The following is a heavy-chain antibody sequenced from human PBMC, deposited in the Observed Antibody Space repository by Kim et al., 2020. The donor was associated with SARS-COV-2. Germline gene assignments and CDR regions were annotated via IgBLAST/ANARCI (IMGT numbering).Heavy chain of an antibody. CDR3: ARSPLTEFYYYYYYMDV. J-gene: IGHJ6*03. CDR2: IYYSGST. CDR1: GGSISSYY. Sequence: SETLSLTCTVSGGSISSYYWSWIRQPPGKGLEWIGYIYYSGSTNYNPSLKSRVTISVDTSKNQFSLKLSSVTAADTAVYYCARSPLTEFYYYYYYMDVWGKGTTVTVSS. V-gene: IGHV4-59*01.